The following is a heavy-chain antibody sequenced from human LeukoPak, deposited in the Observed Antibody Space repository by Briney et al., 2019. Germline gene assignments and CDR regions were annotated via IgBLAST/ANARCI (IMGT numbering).Heavy chain of an antibody. CDR1: GFTFSSYA. CDR2: ISYDGSNK. D-gene: IGHD3-9*01. V-gene: IGHV3-30-3*01. Sequence: GGSLRLSCAASGFTFSSYAMHWVRQAPGKGLEWVAVISYDGSNKYYADSVKGRFTISRDNSKNTLYLQMNSLRAEDTAVYYCARGLTYYYYYGMDVWGQGTTVTVSS. J-gene: IGHJ6*02. CDR3: ARGLTYYYYYGMDV.